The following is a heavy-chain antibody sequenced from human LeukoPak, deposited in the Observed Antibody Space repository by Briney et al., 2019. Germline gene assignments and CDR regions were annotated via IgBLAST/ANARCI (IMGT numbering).Heavy chain of an antibody. Sequence: ASVKVSCKASGYTFTTYYMHWVRQAPGQGLEWMGIINPSGGSTSYAQKFQGRVTMTRDTSTSTVYMELSSLRSEDTAVYYCARRDGGDPLGYWGQGTLVTASS. V-gene: IGHV1-46*01. CDR2: INPSGGST. J-gene: IGHJ4*02. CDR1: GYTFTTYY. CDR3: ARRDGGDPLGY. D-gene: IGHD2-21*02.